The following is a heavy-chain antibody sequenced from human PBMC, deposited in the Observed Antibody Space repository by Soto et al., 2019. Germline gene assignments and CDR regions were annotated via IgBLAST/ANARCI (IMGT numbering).Heavy chain of an antibody. CDR2: INGDGSST. D-gene: IGHD3-10*02. V-gene: IGHV3-74*01. J-gene: IGHJ5*02. CDR1: AFTFSNYW. CDR3: ARDDYVLRFDP. Sequence: EVQLVESGGDLVQPGGSLRLSCAASAFTFSNYWMHWVRQAPGKGLVWVSRINGDGSSTIYADSVKGRFTISRDNAKNTLDLQMDNLRAEDTVEYYCARDDYVLRFDPWGQGTLVTVSS.